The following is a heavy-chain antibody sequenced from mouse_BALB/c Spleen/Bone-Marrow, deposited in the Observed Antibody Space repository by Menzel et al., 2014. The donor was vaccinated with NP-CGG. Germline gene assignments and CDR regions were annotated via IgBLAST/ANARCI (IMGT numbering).Heavy chain of an antibody. V-gene: IGHV7-3*02. CDR1: GFTFTDYY. CDR3: ARFLNWGLDY. D-gene: IGHD4-1*01. J-gene: IGHJ2*01. Sequence: EVHLVESGGGLVQPGGSLILSCATSGFTFTDYYMSWVRQPPGKALEWLGFIRNKANGYTTEYSASVKGRFTISRDNSQSILYLQMNTLRAEDSAPYYCARFLNWGLDYWGQGTTLTVSS. CDR2: IRNKANGYTT.